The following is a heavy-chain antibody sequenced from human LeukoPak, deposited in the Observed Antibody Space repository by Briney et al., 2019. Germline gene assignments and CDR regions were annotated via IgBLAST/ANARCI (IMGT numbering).Heavy chain of an antibody. CDR1: GYTFTSYG. CDR3: ARDNFWSGYPFYYYYYYMDV. D-gene: IGHD3-3*01. Sequence: ASVKVSCKASGYTFTSYGISWVRQAPGQGREWMGWISAYNGNTNYAQKLQGRVTMTTDTSTSTAYMELRSLRSDDTAVYYCARDNFWSGYPFYYYYYYMDVWGKGTTVTVSS. J-gene: IGHJ6*03. CDR2: ISAYNGNT. V-gene: IGHV1-18*01.